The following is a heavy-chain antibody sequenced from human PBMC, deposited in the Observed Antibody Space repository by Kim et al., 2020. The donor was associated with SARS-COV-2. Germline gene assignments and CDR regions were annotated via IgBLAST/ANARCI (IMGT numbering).Heavy chain of an antibody. CDR1: GGSISSYY. CDR3: ARSSYYYDSSGYYYAFDI. CDR2: IYYSGST. D-gene: IGHD3-22*01. J-gene: IGHJ3*02. Sequence: SETLSLTCTVSGGSISSYYWSWIRQPPGKGLEWIGYIYYSGSTNYNPSLKSRVTISVDTSKNQFSLKLSSVTAADTAVYYCARSSYYYDSSGYYYAFDIWGQGTMVTVSS. V-gene: IGHV4-59*08.